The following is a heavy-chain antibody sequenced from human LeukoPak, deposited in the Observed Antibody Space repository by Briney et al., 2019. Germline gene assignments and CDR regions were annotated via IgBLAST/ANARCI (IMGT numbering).Heavy chain of an antibody. CDR3: ARARQWLAYFDY. J-gene: IGHJ4*02. CDR2: INAGNGNT. D-gene: IGHD6-19*01. V-gene: IGHV1-3*01. CDR1: GYTFTSYA. Sequence: KPGASVKVSCKASGYTFTSYAMHWVRQAPGQRLEWMGWINAGNGNTKYSQKFQGRVTITRDTSASTAYTELSSLRSEDTAVYYCARARQWLAYFDYWGQGALVTVSS.